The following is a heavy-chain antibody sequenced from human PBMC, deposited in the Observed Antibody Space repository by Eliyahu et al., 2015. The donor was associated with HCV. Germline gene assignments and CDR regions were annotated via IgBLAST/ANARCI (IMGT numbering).Heavy chain of an antibody. CDR3: AREGLTTRVGMDV. Sequence: VRQAPGKGLEWVANIKQDGSEKYYVDSVKGRFTISRDNAKNSLYLQMNSLRXEDTAVYYCAREGLTTRVGMDVWGQGTTVTVSS. V-gene: IGHV3-7*03. D-gene: IGHD4-17*01. CDR2: IKQDGSEK. J-gene: IGHJ6*02.